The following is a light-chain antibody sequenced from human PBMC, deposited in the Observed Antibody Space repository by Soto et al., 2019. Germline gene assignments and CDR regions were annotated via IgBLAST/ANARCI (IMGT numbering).Light chain of an antibody. Sequence: QSALAQPASVSGSPGQSITISCTGTSSDVGDYNYVSWYQQHPGKVPKLMIYEVSNRPSGVSNRFSGSKSGNTASLTISGLQAEDEADYYCSSYTSSSNVVFGGGTKVT. J-gene: IGLJ2*01. V-gene: IGLV2-14*01. CDR1: SSDVGDYNY. CDR2: EVS. CDR3: SSYTSSSNVV.